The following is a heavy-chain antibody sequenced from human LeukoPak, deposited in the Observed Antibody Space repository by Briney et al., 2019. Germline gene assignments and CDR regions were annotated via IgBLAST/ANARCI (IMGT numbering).Heavy chain of an antibody. V-gene: IGHV1-69*05. D-gene: IGHD6-13*01. J-gene: IGHJ4*02. Sequence: ASVKVSCKAPGYTFTSYGISWVRQAPGQGLEWMGGIIPIFGTANYAQKFQGRVTITTDESTSTAYMELSSLRSEDTAVYYCAREGSSSWYVTFDYWGQGTLVTVSS. CDR1: GYTFTSYG. CDR2: IIPIFGTA. CDR3: AREGSSSWYVTFDY.